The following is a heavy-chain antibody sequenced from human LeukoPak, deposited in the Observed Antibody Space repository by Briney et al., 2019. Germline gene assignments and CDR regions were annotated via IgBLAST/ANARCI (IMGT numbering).Heavy chain of an antibody. V-gene: IGHV1-24*01. CDR2: FDPEDGET. J-gene: IGHJ2*01. D-gene: IGHD3-22*01. CDR1: GYTLTELS. CDR3: ATHFSYYYDSSGYYFRYCYFDL. Sequence: ASVKVSCKVSGYTLTELSMHWVRQAPGKELEWMGGFDPEDGETIYAQKFQGRVTMTEDTSTDTAYMELSSLRSEDTAVYYCATHFSYYYDSSGYYFRYCYFDLWGRGTLVTVSS.